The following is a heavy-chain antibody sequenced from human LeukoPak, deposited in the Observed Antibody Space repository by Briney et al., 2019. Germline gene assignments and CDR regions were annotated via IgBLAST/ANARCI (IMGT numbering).Heavy chain of an antibody. J-gene: IGHJ6*03. D-gene: IGHD2-2*01. CDR3: ARVTGYQLLAGYFYYMDV. V-gene: IGHV3-74*01. Sequence: GGALRLSCAASRLTFSSYWMHWVRQAPGKGLVWVSRINSDGSSTTYADSVRGRFTISRDNAKNTLYLQMHSLRAEDTAVYYCARVTGYQLLAGYFYYMDVWGKGTTVTVSS. CDR1: RLTFSSYW. CDR2: INSDGSST.